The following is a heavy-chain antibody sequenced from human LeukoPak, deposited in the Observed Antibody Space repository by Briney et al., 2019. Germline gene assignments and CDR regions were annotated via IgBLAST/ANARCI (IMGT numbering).Heavy chain of an antibody. CDR3: ARDPSIAAAGTGGGTFDY. CDR1: GYTFTGYY. J-gene: IGHJ4*02. Sequence: ASVKVSCKASGYTFTGYYMHWVRQAPGQGLEWMGWINPNSGGTNYAQKLQGRVTMTTDTSTSTAYMELRSLRSDDTAVYYCARDPSIAAAGTGGGTFDYWGQGTLVTVSS. V-gene: IGHV1-2*02. D-gene: IGHD6-13*01. CDR2: INPNSGGT.